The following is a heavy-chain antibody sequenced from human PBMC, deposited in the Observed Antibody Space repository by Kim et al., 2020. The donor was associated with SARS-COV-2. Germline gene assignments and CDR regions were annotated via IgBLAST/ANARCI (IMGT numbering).Heavy chain of an antibody. V-gene: IGHV1-46*01. J-gene: IGHJ5*02. Sequence: TYTRKFQGRGTMTRDTSTSTVYMELSSLTSEDTAVYYCARGFGSGSYYSPWGQGTLVTVSS. CDR3: ARGFGSGSYYSP. D-gene: IGHD3-10*01.